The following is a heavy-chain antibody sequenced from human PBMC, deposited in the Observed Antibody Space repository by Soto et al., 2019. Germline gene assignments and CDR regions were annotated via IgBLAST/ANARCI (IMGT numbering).Heavy chain of an antibody. CDR1: GFTFSSYS. Sequence: PGGSLRLSCSASGFTFSSYSMNWVRQAPGKRLEWVSYISSSSSTIYYADSVKGRFTISRDNAKNSLYLQMNSLRAEDTAVYYCARAVDIVATMMIPGEAYNYMYVWGKGTTVTVSS. CDR3: ARAVDIVATMMIPGEAYNYMYV. D-gene: IGHD5-12*01. CDR2: ISSSSSTI. V-gene: IGHV3-48*01. J-gene: IGHJ6*03.